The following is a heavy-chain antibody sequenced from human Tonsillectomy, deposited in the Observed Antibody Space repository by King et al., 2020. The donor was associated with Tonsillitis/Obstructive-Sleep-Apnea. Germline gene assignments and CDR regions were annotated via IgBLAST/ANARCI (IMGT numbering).Heavy chain of an antibody. CDR3: ARVGYDNWFDP. CDR2: IYSIGIT. V-gene: IGHV4-59*01. J-gene: IGHJ5*02. CDR1: GGSIISYY. Sequence: VQLQESGPGLLKPSETLSLTCTVSGGSIISYYWSWIRQPPGKGLEWIGYIYSIGITNYNPSLKSRVTISVDTSKNQFSLKLRSVTAADTAVYYCARVGYDNWFDPWGQGTLVTVSS. D-gene: IGHD1-1*01.